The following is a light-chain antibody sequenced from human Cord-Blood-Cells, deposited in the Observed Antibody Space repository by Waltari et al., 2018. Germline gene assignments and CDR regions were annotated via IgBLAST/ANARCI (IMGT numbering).Light chain of an antibody. V-gene: IGLV2-14*01. CDR1: SSDVGGYNY. J-gene: IGLJ3*02. Sequence: QSALTQPASVSGSPGQSITISCTGTSSDVGGYNYVSWYQQHPGNAPKLMIYDVSKRPSGVSNRFSGSKSGNTASLTISGLQAEDEADYYCSSYTSSSTFEWVFGGGTKLTVL. CDR3: SSYTSSSTFEWV. CDR2: DVS.